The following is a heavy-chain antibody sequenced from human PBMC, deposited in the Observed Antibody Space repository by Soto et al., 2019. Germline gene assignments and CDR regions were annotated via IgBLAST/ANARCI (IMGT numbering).Heavy chain of an antibody. CDR3: AKPLDYGDYVYPFDY. D-gene: IGHD4-17*01. J-gene: IGHJ4*02. CDR1: GFTFSSYG. CDR2: ISYDGSNK. Sequence: QVQLVESGGGVVQPGRSLRLSCAASGFTFSSYGMHWVRQAPGKGLEWVAVISYDGSNKYYADSVKGRFTISRDNSKNTLYLQMNSLRAEDTAVYYCAKPLDYGDYVYPFDYWGQGTLVTVSS. V-gene: IGHV3-30*18.